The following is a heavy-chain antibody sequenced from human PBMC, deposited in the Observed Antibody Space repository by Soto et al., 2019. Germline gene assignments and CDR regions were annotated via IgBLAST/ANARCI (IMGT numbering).Heavy chain of an antibody. Sequence: QVHLVQSGGEVKKPGASVKVSCKASGYTFNRHGITWVRQAPGQGLEWMGWISGYNGDINYEQKFQGRVTLISDTLTSTVYLELKSLRLGARVVYYCVRVRIVGHREIYFWGPGTRVTGSS. CDR3: VRVRIVGHREIYF. D-gene: IGHD1-26*01. CDR2: ISGYNGDI. CDR1: GYTFNRHG. J-gene: IGHJ4*02. V-gene: IGHV1-18*04.